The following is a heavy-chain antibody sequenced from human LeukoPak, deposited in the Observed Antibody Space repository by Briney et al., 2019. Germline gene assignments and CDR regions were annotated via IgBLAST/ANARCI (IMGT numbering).Heavy chain of an antibody. CDR1: GGSFSGYY. J-gene: IGHJ4*02. V-gene: IGHV4-34*01. CDR2: INHSGST. Sequence: SETLSLTCAVYGGSFSGYYWSWIRQPPGKGLEWIGEINHSGSTNYKSSLKSRGTISADTSKNQFSLKLSSVTAADTAVYYCARGGLIPYYFDYWGQGTLVTVSS. CDR3: ARGGLIPYYFDY.